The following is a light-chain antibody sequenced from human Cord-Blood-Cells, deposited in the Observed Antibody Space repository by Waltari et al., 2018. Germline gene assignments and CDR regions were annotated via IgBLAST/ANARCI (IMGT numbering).Light chain of an antibody. V-gene: IGLV2-23*01. CDR1: RSDVGGFNL. CDR3: CSYAGSSVV. Sequence: QSALTQTAPVSGSPGHSITISCTAPRSDVGGFNLLSWYQQHPCKAPKLMSYEGSKGPSGVSTRFSGSKSGNTASLTISGLQAEDEADYYCCSYAGSSVVFGGGTKLTVL. J-gene: IGLJ2*01. CDR2: EGS.